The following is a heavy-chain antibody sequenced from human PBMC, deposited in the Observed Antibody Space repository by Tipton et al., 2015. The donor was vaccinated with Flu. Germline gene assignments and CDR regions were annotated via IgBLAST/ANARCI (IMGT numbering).Heavy chain of an antibody. CDR3: ARGMNSGLVDV. CDR1: GFSFSSYG. CDR2: IWYDGSDK. V-gene: IGHV3-30*19. J-gene: IGHJ6*02. D-gene: IGHD2/OR15-2a*01. Sequence: QVQLVQSGGGVVQPGRSLRLSCAASGFSFSSYGMHWVRQAPGKGLEWVAAIWYDGSDKYYADSVKGRFTISRDNSKNTLYLQMGSLRADDMAVYYCARGMNSGLVDVWGQGTTVTVSS.